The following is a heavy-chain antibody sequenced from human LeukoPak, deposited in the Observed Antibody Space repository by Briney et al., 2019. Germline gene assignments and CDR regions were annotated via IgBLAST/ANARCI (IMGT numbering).Heavy chain of an antibody. CDR1: GFTFSNAW. Sequence: GGSLRLSCAASGFTFSNAWMSWVRQAPGKGLEWVGRIKSKTDGGTTDYAAPVKGRFTISRDDSKNTLYLQMDSLKTEDTAVYYCTTDFKTSGYSGYAGPYAEYFQHWGQGTLVTVSS. D-gene: IGHD5-12*01. CDR3: TTDFKTSGYSGYAGPYAEYFQH. CDR2: IKSKTDGGTT. V-gene: IGHV3-15*01. J-gene: IGHJ1*01.